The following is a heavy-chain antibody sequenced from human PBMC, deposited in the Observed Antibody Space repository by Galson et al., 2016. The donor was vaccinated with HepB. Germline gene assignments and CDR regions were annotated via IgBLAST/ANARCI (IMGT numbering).Heavy chain of an antibody. CDR3: ARGLTTVANLYYHYYFAMDV. Sequence: SVKVSCKASGYTFTAYNIHWVRQAPGQGLEWMGWINPNSGATIYARQFQGRVTLTRDTSITPVNLHMSRLTSDDSAVFYCARGLTTVANLYYHYYFAMDVWGQGTTVTVSS. J-gene: IGHJ6*02. CDR1: GYTFTAYN. CDR2: INPNSGAT. D-gene: IGHD4-17*01. V-gene: IGHV1-2*02.